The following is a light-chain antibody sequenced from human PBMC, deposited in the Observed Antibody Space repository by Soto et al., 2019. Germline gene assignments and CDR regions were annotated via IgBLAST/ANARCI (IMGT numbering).Light chain of an antibody. Sequence: EIVLTQSPGTLSLSPGERATLSCRASQSVSSNYVAWFHQKPGQAPRLLIYGASSRATGVPDRFSASGSGTDFTLTISRLEPEDFAVYYCQQYGRSPFTLGPGTKVDIK. CDR3: QQYGRSPFT. CDR2: GAS. J-gene: IGKJ3*01. V-gene: IGKV3-20*01. CDR1: QSVSSNY.